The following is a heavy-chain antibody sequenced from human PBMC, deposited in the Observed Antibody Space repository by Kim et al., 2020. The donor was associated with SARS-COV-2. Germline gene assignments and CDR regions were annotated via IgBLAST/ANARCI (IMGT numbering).Heavy chain of an antibody. J-gene: IGHJ4*02. CDR1: GFTFSRFA. V-gene: IGHV3-23*01. Sequence: GGSLRLSCAASGFTFSRFAMSWVRQAPGKGPEWIAPVNNGGNSYYADSVKGRFTVSRDNNKNTLDLQMNSLTAEDTALYFCAKDHQSSGWPTFEYWGQGT. CDR3: AKDHQSSGWPTFEY. CDR2: VNNGGNS. D-gene: IGHD6-19*01.